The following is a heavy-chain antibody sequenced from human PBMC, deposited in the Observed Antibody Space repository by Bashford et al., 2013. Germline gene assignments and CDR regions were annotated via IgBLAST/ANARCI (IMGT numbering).Heavy chain of an antibody. V-gene: IGHV1-2*02. Sequence: ASVKVSCKASGYTFTGYYMHWVRQAPGQGLEWMGWINPNSGGTNYAQKFQGRVTMTRDTSISTAYMELSRLRSEDTAVYYCARNYGGNSMFTGPPPTPFDYWGQGTLVTVSS. J-gene: IGHJ4*02. D-gene: IGHD4-23*01. CDR3: ARNYGGNSMFTGPPPTPFDY. CDR2: INPNSGGT. CDR1: GYTFTGYY.